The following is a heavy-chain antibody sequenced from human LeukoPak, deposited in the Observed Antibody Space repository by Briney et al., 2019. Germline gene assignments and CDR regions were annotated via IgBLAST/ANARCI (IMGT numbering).Heavy chain of an antibody. CDR2: INSDGSST. J-gene: IGHJ4*02. CDR1: GFTFSSYW. Sequence: GGSLRLSCAAPGFTFSSYWMHWVRQAPGKGLVWVSRINSDGSSTSYADSVKGRFTISRDNAKNTLYLQMNSLRAEDTAVYYCAREEGGYSSSWYNDYWGQGTLVTVSS. V-gene: IGHV3-74*01. CDR3: AREEGGYSSSWYNDY. D-gene: IGHD6-13*01.